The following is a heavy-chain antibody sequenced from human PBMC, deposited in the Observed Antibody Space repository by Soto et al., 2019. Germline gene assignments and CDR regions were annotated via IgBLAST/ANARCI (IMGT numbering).Heavy chain of an antibody. CDR3: ARDQTKWLTEAFDI. Sequence: HVQLVQSGAEVKKPGASLKVSCKASGYTLISYGVSWVRQAPGQGLEWLGWISPYNGNTNYAQKFQGRITMTTDTSTSTVYMDLRSLRTDDTAVYYCARDQTKWLTEAFDIWGQGTMVVVSS. CDR1: GYTLISYG. D-gene: IGHD5-12*01. J-gene: IGHJ3*02. V-gene: IGHV1-18*01. CDR2: ISPYNGNT.